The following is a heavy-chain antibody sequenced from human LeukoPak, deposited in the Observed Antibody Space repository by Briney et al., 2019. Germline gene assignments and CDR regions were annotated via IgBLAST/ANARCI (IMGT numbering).Heavy chain of an antibody. J-gene: IGHJ4*02. Sequence: SSETLSLTCTVSGGSISSSSYYWGWIRQPPGKGLEWIGSIYYSGSTYYNPSLKSRVTISVDTSKNQFPLKLSSVTAADTAVYYCARARSSFDYWGQGTLVTVSS. D-gene: IGHD6-6*01. CDR2: IYYSGST. V-gene: IGHV4-39*01. CDR3: ARARSSFDY. CDR1: GGSISSSSYY.